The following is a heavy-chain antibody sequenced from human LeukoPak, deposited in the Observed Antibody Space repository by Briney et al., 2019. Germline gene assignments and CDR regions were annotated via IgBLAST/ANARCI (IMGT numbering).Heavy chain of an antibody. CDR1: GYTFTNYG. CDR2: ISAYKGDT. J-gene: IGHJ3*02. D-gene: IGHD1-14*01. V-gene: IGHV1-18*01. CDR3: ARDNRVSMTVGSFDI. Sequence: ASVKVSCKASGYTFTNYGISWVRQAPGQGLERMGWISAYKGDTKYAQKLQGRVTMTTDTSTSTAYMEVRSLRSDDTAVYYCARDNRVSMTVGSFDIWGQGTMVTVSS.